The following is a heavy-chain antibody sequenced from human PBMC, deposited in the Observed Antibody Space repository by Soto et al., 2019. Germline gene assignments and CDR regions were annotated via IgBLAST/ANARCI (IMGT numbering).Heavy chain of an antibody. V-gene: IGHV3-9*01. Sequence: EVQLVESGGGLVQPGRSLRLSCAASGFNFDHYVMHWVRQVPGKGLEWVSGISWNSDTIRYADSVKGRFTISRDNDKNSLYLQMNTPRPEDSVLYFCAKVVVADTHPRNYSNGMDVWGQGTTVTVSS. CDR3: AKVVVADTHPRNYSNGMDV. J-gene: IGHJ6*02. D-gene: IGHD2-15*01. CDR1: GFNFDHYV. CDR2: ISWNSDTI.